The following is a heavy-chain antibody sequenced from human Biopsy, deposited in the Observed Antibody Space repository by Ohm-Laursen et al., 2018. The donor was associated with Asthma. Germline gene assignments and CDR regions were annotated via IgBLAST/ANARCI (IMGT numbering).Heavy chain of an antibody. V-gene: IGHV1-24*01. J-gene: IGHJ4*02. CDR3: ASDFPKDYVRYNFQF. CDR1: GYSLTDLS. Sequence: ASVKVSCKISGYSLTDLSMHWVRQAPGQGLEWMGGHDHEEGGTVNAWRFQGRVTMTEDTSTDTAYMELCSLSSDDTAVYYCASDFPKDYVRYNFQFWGQGTLVTVSS. D-gene: IGHD4-17*01. CDR2: HDHEEGGT.